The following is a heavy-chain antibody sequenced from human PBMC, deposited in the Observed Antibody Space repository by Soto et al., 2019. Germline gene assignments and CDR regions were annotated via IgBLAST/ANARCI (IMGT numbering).Heavy chain of an antibody. CDR3: ERHHGPTTSENWFDT. V-gene: IGHV1-18*01. CDR2: ISTYSGDT. CDR1: GYTFFTYD. J-gene: IGHJ5*02. D-gene: IGHD5-12*01. Sequence: QVHLVQSGVEVKTPGASVKVSCQSSGYTFFTYDISWVRQAPGQGLESMGWISTYSGDTKYAQKFQGRVTMTTDTSKPTAYLDLRSLRSDDTAVYYCERHHGPTTSENWFDTWGQGTLVTVSS.